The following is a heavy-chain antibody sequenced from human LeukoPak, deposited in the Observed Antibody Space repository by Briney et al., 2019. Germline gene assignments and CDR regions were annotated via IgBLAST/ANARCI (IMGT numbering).Heavy chain of an antibody. Sequence: GASVKVSCKTSGYTFTTYYMHWVRQAPGQGLEWMGWINPNSGGTNYAQKFQGRVTMTRDTSISTAYMELSRLRSDDTAVYYCARGDSSGIGSELDWGQGTLVTVSS. V-gene: IGHV1-2*02. D-gene: IGHD6-19*01. J-gene: IGHJ4*02. CDR1: GYTFTTYY. CDR3: ARGDSSGIGSELD. CDR2: INPNSGGT.